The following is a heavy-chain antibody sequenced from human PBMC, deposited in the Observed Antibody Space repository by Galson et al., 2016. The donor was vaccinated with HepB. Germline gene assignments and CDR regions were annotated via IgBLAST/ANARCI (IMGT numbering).Heavy chain of an antibody. CDR3: ARGGWFDY. V-gene: IGHV3-11*04. J-gene: IGHJ4*01. CDR1: TFTFSDYY. D-gene: IGHD6-19*01. Sequence: SLRLSCAASTFTFSDYYMSWIRQAPGRGLEWISYIAGSGRPIYYADSVKGRFTISRDNAKNSLYLQMNSLRADDTAVYYCARGGWFDYWGHGILVTVSS. CDR2: IAGSGRPI.